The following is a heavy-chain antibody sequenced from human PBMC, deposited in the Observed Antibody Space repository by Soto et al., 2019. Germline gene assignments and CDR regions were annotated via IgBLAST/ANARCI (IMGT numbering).Heavy chain of an antibody. CDR3: ARNTGWSEIEY. V-gene: IGHV3-7*01. J-gene: IGHJ4*01. CDR1: VFTWSSYL. CDR2: MKQEGRWK. D-gene: IGHD6-19*01. Sequence: PGGCLRLSCAASVFTWSSYLMCLVLRCLGKGLEWVSNMKQEGRWKYYVESVKGRSTISRDNTRNSLYLQMNRLRAEDTAVHYCARNTGWSEIEYLGPGTMVTISS.